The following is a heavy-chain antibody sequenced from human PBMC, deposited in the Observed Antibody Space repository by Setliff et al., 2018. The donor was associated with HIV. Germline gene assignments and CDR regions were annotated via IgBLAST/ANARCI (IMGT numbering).Heavy chain of an antibody. CDR1: GGSISSGDYY. J-gene: IGHJ6*03. CDR3: ARVSITYWYSIPRDYYYYMDV. Sequence: SETLSLTCTVSGGSISSGDYYWSWIRQPPGKGLEWIGEINHSGSTNYNPSLKSQVTISVDTSRNQFSLKVSSVTAADTAVYYCARVSITYWYSIPRDYYYYMDVWGEGTTVTVSS. CDR2: INHSGST. D-gene: IGHD2-8*02. V-gene: IGHV4-39*07.